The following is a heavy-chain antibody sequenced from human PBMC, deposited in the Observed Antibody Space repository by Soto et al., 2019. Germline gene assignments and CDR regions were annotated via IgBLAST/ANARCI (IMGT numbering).Heavy chain of an antibody. J-gene: IGHJ6*02. CDR3: ARDLRGGGGYFRIDV. CDR2: IYHNGSP. V-gene: IGHV4-30-2*06. D-gene: IGHD3-16*01. Sequence: SETLSLTCAVSGVSLSSGAYSWTWIRQSPGKGLEWIGYIYHNGSPYYNPSLKRRVSISLDKSKNQFSLMLSSVTAADTAVYFCARDLRGGGGYFRIDVWGQGTTVTVSS. CDR1: GVSLSSGAYS.